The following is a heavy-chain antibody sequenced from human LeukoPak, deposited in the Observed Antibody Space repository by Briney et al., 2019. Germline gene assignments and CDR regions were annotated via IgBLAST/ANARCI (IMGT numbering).Heavy chain of an antibody. D-gene: IGHD2-21*02. V-gene: IGHV3-23*01. CDR3: AKEGQTAVDYYYYGMDV. Sequence: GGSLRLSCGASGFTFSSYAMSWVRQAPGKGLEWVSAISGSGGSTYYADSVKGRFTISRDNSKNTLYLQMNSLRAEDTAVYYCAKEGQTAVDYYYYGMDVWGQGTTVTVSS. CDR1: GFTFSSYA. CDR2: ISGSGGST. J-gene: IGHJ6*02.